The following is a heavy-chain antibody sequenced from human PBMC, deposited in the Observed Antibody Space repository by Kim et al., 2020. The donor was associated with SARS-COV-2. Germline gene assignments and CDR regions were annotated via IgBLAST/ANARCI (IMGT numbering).Heavy chain of an antibody. CDR2: IYHSGST. J-gene: IGHJ3*02. D-gene: IGHD6-13*01. Sequence: SETLSLTCAVSGGSISSSNWWSWVRQPPGKGLGWIGEIYHSGSTNYNPSLKSRVTISVDKSKNQFSLKLSSVTAADTAVYYCATMVDYSSSPPHAFDIWGQGTMVTVSS. CDR3: ATMVDYSSSPPHAFDI. CDR1: GGSISSSNW. V-gene: IGHV4-4*02.